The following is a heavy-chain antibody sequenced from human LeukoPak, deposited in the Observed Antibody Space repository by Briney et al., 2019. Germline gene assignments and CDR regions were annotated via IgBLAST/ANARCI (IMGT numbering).Heavy chain of an antibody. CDR2: IKPDGSEK. V-gene: IGHV3-7*01. J-gene: IGHJ4*02. D-gene: IGHD2-8*01. CDR3: ARDDGGVYIFYLY. CDR1: GFTFSNFW. Sequence: GGSLRLPCAASGFTFSNFWMTWVRQTSGKGLEWVANIKPDGSEKYCVDSVKGRFTISRDNAKNSLYLQMNSLRAEDTAVYYCARDDGGVYIFYLYWGQGSLVTVSS.